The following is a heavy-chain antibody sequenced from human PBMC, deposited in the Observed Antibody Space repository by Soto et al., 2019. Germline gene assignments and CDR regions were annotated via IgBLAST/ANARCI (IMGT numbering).Heavy chain of an antibody. CDR3: ARLPRTYYYMDV. CDR2: IWYDGSNK. Sequence: PGGSLRLSCAASGFTFSSYGMHWVRQAPGKGLEWVAVIWYDGSNKYYADSVKGRFTISRDNSKNTLYLQMNSLRAEDTAVYYCARLPRTYYYMDVWGKGTTVTVSS. V-gene: IGHV3-33*01. CDR1: GFTFSSYG. J-gene: IGHJ6*03.